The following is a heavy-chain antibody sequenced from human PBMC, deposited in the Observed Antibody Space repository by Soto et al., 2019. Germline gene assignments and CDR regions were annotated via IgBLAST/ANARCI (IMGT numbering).Heavy chain of an antibody. Sequence: LRLSCAASGFSFSDYTMNWVRQAPGKGLEWVSSISKGSDYILYADKVKGRFTISRDNARNSLHLQMTSLRVEDTAVYYCAKDSGCVNNACAYDPWGQGTLVTVSS. CDR3: AKDSGCVNNACAYDP. CDR2: ISKGSDYI. V-gene: IGHV3-21*01. J-gene: IGHJ5*02. D-gene: IGHD1-20*01. CDR1: GFSFSDYT.